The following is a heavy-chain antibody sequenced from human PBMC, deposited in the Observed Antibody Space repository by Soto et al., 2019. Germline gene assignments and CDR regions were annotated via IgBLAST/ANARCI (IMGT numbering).Heavy chain of an antibody. D-gene: IGHD1-1*01. CDR2: INESGST. J-gene: IGHJ4*02. CDR1: GQSFSGHS. Sequence: QVQLQQWGAGLVKPSEPLSLSCAVYGQSFSGHSWAWIRQPPGKGLEWIGEINESGSTYYNPSLKTRLSSSTYTSNKQCTLNQSSVSAAATAAYFCARGSGIVALVDELEDGNYDYCGQGTLVNVSS. CDR3: ARGSGIVALVDELEDGNYDY. V-gene: IGHV4-34*01.